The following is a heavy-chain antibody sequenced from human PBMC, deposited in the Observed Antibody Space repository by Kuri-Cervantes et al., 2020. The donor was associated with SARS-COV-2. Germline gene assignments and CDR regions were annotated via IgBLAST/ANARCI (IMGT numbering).Heavy chain of an antibody. CDR2: ISAYNGNT. CDR3: ARAVIDFWSGGRSGFSQSGLDY. CDR1: GYTFTSYG. Sequence: ASVKVSCKASGYTFTSYGISWVRQAPGQGLEWMGWISAYNGNTNYAQKLQGRVTMTTDTSTSTAYMALRSLRSDDTAVYYCARAVIDFWSGGRSGFSQSGLDYWGQGTQVTVSS. J-gene: IGHJ4*02. D-gene: IGHD3-3*01. V-gene: IGHV1-18*01.